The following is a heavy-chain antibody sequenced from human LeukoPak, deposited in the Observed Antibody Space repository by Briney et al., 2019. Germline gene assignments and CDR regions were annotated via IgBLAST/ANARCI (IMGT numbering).Heavy chain of an antibody. D-gene: IGHD2-15*01. V-gene: IGHV4-34*01. J-gene: IGHJ4*02. CDR1: GGSFSGYY. CDR2: INHSGST. CDR3: ARRPYGGPLGY. Sequence: SETLSLTCAVYGGSFSGYYWSWIRQPPGKGLEWIGEINHSGSTNYNPSLKSRVTISVDTSKNQFSLKLSSVTAADTAVYYCARRPYGGPLGYWGQGTLVTVSS.